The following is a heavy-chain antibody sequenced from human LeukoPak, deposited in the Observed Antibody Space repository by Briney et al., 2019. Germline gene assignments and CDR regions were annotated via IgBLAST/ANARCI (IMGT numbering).Heavy chain of an antibody. CDR3: ARLSGYYINDAFDI. Sequence: ASVKVSCKASGYTFTSYGISWLRQAPGQGLEWMGWISAYNGNTNYAQKLQGRVTMTTDTSTSTAYMELRSLRSDDTAVYYCARLSGYYINDAFDIWGQGTMVTVSS. V-gene: IGHV1-18*01. CDR1: GYTFTSYG. CDR2: ISAYNGNT. J-gene: IGHJ3*02. D-gene: IGHD3-3*01.